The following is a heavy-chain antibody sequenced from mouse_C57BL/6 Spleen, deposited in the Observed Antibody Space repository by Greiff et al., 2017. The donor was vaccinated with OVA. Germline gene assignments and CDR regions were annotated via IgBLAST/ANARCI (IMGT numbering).Heavy chain of an antibody. CDR1: GYTFTSYW. CDR3: AVPLIYYGYDGYAMDY. Sequence: VQLQQPGAELVKPGASVKLSCKASGYTFTSYWMHWVKQRPGRRLEWIGRIDPNSGGTKYNEKFKSKATLTVDKPSSTAYMQLSSLTSEDSAVYYCAVPLIYYGYDGYAMDYWGQGTSVTVSS. D-gene: IGHD2-2*01. CDR2: IDPNSGGT. V-gene: IGHV1-72*01. J-gene: IGHJ4*01.